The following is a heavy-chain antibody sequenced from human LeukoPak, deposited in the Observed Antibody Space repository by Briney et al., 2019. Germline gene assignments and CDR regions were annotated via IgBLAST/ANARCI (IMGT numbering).Heavy chain of an antibody. J-gene: IGHJ3*02. V-gene: IGHV3-74*01. CDR1: GFTFSSYW. D-gene: IGHD1-26*01. Sequence: GGSLRLSCAASGFTFSSYWMHWVRQAPGKGLVWVPRINSDGSSTSYADSVKGRFTISRDNAKNTLYLQMNSLRAEDTAVYCCARGLGSGSYVIDAFDIWGQGTMVTVSS. CDR2: INSDGSST. CDR3: ARGLGSGSYVIDAFDI.